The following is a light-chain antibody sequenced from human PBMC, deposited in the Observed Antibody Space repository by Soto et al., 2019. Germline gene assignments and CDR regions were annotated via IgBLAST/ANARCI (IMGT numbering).Light chain of an antibody. CDR2: TAS. J-gene: IGKJ1*01. CDR3: QQYGSSPKT. V-gene: IGKV1-9*01. Sequence: DIQMTQSPSSLSASVGDRVTVTCRASQGISSYLAWYQQKPGKAPNLLIHTASTLQSGVPSRFSGSGSGTDFTLTISCLQSEDFAMYYCQQYGSSPKTFGQGTKVDIK. CDR1: QGISSY.